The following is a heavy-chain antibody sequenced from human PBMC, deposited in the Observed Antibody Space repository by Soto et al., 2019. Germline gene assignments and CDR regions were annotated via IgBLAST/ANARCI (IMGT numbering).Heavy chain of an antibody. CDR3: AGDRGYCSGGSCYSFDLYNWFDP. Sequence: PSETLSLTCTVSGGSVSSGSYYWSWIRQPPGKGLEWIGYIYYSGSTNYNPSLKSRVTISVDTSKNQFSLKLSSVTAADTAVYYCAGDRGYCSGGSCYSFDLYNWFDPWGQGTLVTVSS. V-gene: IGHV4-61*01. CDR2: IYYSGST. D-gene: IGHD2-15*01. CDR1: GGSVSSGSYY. J-gene: IGHJ5*02.